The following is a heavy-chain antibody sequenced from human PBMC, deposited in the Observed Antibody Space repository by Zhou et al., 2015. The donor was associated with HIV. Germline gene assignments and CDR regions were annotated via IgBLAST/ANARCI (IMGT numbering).Heavy chain of an antibody. CDR3: VGEVGSEKRFDY. CDR1: GYTFTDTH. J-gene: IGHJ4*02. Sequence: QVQLVQSGAEVQKPGASVTVSCKASGYTFTDTHIHWVRQAPGQGLEWMGCINPNNGDTIYAQNFLGRVTMPRDTSISTAYMELNSLTSDDTAVYYCVGEVGSEKRFDYWGRGTWSPSPQ. CDR2: INPNNGDT. D-gene: IGHD1-26*01. V-gene: IGHV1-2*02.